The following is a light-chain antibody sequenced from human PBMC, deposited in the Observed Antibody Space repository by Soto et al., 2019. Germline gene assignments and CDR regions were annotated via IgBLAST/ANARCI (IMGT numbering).Light chain of an antibody. J-gene: IGLJ1*01. Sequence: QSALTQPPSASGSPGQSVTISCTGTSSDIGAYIYVSWYRQHPGKAPKLMISEVSRRPSGVPERFSGSKSGNTASLTVSGLQADDEAHYYCSSYAGSNNFVFGTGTKVTVL. CDR2: EVS. CDR3: SSYAGSNNFV. V-gene: IGLV2-8*01. CDR1: SSDIGAYIY.